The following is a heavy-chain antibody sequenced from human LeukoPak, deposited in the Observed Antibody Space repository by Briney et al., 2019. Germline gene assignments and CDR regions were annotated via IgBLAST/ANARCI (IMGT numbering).Heavy chain of an antibody. CDR2: ISSSSSYI. D-gene: IGHD3-16*02. CDR1: GFTFSSYS. Sequence: GGSLRLSCAASGFTFSSYSMNWVRQAPGKGLEWVSSISSSSSYIYYADSVKGRFTISRDNAKNSLYLQMNSLRAEDTAVYYCAKDYVWGSYRYGFDYWGQGTLVTVSS. CDR3: AKDYVWGSYRYGFDY. J-gene: IGHJ4*02. V-gene: IGHV3-21*04.